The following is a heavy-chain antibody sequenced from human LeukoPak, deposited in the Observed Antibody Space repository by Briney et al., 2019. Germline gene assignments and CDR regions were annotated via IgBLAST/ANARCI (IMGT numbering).Heavy chain of an antibody. CDR2: ISWNSGSI. CDR1: GFTFDDYA. D-gene: IGHD6-19*01. V-gene: IGHV3-9*01. CDR3: ARGDKSSGWYFFDY. J-gene: IGHJ4*02. Sequence: PGRSLRLSCAASGFTFDDYAMHWVRQAPGKGLEWVSGISWNSGSIGYADSVKGRFTISRDNANNSLCLQMNSLRAEDTAVYYCARGDKSSGWYFFDYWGQGALVTVSS.